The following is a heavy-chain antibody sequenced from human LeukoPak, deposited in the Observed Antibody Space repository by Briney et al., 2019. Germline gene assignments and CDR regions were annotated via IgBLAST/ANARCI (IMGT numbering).Heavy chain of an antibody. V-gene: IGHV4-59*12. CDR2: VYNTGIT. D-gene: IGHD1-26*01. J-gene: IGHJ5*02. CDR1: GDSISSYY. Sequence: KASETLSLTCTVSGDSISSYYWSWIRQTPGKGLEWIGYVYNTGITKYNPSLKSRVIISLDTSKNQFSLKMSSVTAADTAVYYCTRALVGVGTLDWFDPWGPGTLVTVSS. CDR3: TRALVGVGTLDWFDP.